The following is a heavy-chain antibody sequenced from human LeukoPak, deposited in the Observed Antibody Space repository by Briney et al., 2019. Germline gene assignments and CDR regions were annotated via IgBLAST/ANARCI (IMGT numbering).Heavy chain of an antibody. CDR2: ISGGGGGT. J-gene: IGHJ4*02. V-gene: IGHV3-23*01. CDR1: GFIFNTYT. D-gene: IGHD3-10*01. CDR3: AKVTERYRAVSSFDY. Sequence: GGSLRLSCAASGFIFNTYTMNWVRQAPGKGLEWVSAISGGGGGTYYADFVKGRFTISRDNSKNTLYLQMNSVRAEDTAAYYCAKVTERYRAVSSFDYWGQGTLVAVSS.